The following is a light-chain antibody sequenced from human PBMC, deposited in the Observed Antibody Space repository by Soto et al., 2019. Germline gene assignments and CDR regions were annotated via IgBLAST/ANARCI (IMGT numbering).Light chain of an antibody. J-gene: IGKJ1*01. CDR2: GAS. V-gene: IGKV3-15*01. CDR1: QSVSSK. Sequence: EIMMTQSPATLSVSPGDRATLSCRASQSVSSKLVWYQQKPGQAPRLLIHGASTRATGIPARFSGSGSGTAINLTISSLQSEDFAFYYCQQYNNWPPTFGQGTKVEIK. CDR3: QQYNNWPPT.